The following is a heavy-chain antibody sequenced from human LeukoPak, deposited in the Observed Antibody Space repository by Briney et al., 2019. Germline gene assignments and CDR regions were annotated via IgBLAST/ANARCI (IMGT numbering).Heavy chain of an antibody. Sequence: GGSLRLSCAASGFTFSDYYMSWIRQAPGKGLEWVSYISSSGSTISYADSVKGRFTISRDNAKNSLYLQMNSLRAEDTAVYYCAQQPEGPYDFWNDYWGQGTLVTVSS. D-gene: IGHD3-3*01. CDR3: AQQPEGPYDFWNDY. CDR2: ISSSGSTI. CDR1: GFTFSDYY. V-gene: IGHV3-11*01. J-gene: IGHJ4*02.